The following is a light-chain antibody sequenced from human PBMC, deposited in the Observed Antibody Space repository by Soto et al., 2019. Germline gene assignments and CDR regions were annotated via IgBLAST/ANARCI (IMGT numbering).Light chain of an antibody. V-gene: IGKV1-9*01. CDR3: PQLNSSPLG. J-gene: IGKJ4*01. CDR1: QGISSY. CDR2: AAS. Sequence: IQLTQSPSSLSASVGDRVTITCRVSQGISSYLAWYQQKPGKAPKLLIYAASTLQSGVPSRFSGSGSGTDFTLNISSLQPEDFATYYCPQLNSSPLGFGRGNKLWIK.